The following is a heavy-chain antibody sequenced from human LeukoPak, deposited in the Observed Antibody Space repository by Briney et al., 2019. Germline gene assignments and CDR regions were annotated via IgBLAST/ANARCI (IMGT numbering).Heavy chain of an antibody. D-gene: IGHD3-10*01. CDR3: ARGDGPIHGRYYFDY. V-gene: IGHV6-1*01. CDR1: GDSVSGKSVA. Sequence: SQTLSLTCAISGDSVSGKSVAWNWIRQSLSRGLEWLGRTFYRSKWSSEYATSMKGRITINPDTSKNQFSLQLISVTPEDTAVYYCARGDGPIHGRYYFDYWGQGTLITVSS. J-gene: IGHJ4*02. CDR2: TFYRSKWSS.